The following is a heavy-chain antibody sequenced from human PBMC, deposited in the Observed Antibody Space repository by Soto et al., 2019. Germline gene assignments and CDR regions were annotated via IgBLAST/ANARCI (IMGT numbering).Heavy chain of an antibody. CDR3: AAASRGDRDLY. CDR2: IKQDGSEK. D-gene: IGHD6-13*01. J-gene: IGHJ4*02. CDR1: GFTFSNYW. V-gene: IGHV3-7*01. Sequence: PGGSLRLSCAASGFTFSNYWMSWVRQAPGKGLEWVATIKQDGSEKYYVDSVKGRITISRDNAQSSLYLQMNSLRAEDTAVYYCAAASRGDRDLYWGQGTLVTVSS.